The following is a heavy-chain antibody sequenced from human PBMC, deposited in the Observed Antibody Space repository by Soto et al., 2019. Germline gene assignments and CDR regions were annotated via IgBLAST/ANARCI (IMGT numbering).Heavy chain of an antibody. CDR3: GRVVEGATRHTDPDS. Sequence: QLQESGPGLVKPSETLSLTCTVSGVSIHNSHSFWAWIRQPPGKGLEFIGSVYHNGGAHYNSSLKSRVTISVDTAHNQVSLRMRSLTAADTAVYYCGRVVEGATRHTDPDSWGQGILVTVSS. V-gene: IGHV4-39*01. D-gene: IGHD2-21*01. J-gene: IGHJ5*01. CDR2: VYHNGGA. CDR1: GVSIHNSHSF.